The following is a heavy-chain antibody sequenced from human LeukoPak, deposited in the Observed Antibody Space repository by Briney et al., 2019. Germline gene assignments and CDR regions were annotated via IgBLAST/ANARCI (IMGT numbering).Heavy chain of an antibody. CDR1: EFTFSSYW. Sequence: TGGSLRLSCAASEFTFSSYWMCWVRQAPGKGLEWVADIKQDGSEKYYVDSVKGRFTISRQNAKKSVFLQMNSLRAEDTAVYYCARHRSGGSQDDAFDIWGQGTMVTVSS. CDR2: IKQDGSEK. J-gene: IGHJ3*02. D-gene: IGHD2-15*01. V-gene: IGHV3-7*01. CDR3: ARHRSGGSQDDAFDI.